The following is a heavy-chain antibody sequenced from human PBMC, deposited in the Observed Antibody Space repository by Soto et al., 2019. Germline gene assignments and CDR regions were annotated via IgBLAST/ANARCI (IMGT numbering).Heavy chain of an antibody. Sequence: QLQLQESGPGLVKRSETLSLTCTVSGGSTSSSSYYWGWIRQPPGKGLEWIGSIYYSGSTYYNPSLKSRVTISVDTSKNQFSMKLSSVPAADTAVYYCARLEMFEPWGQGTLVTVSS. CDR1: GGSTSSSSYY. CDR2: IYYSGST. J-gene: IGHJ5*02. CDR3: ARLEMFEP. V-gene: IGHV4-39*01.